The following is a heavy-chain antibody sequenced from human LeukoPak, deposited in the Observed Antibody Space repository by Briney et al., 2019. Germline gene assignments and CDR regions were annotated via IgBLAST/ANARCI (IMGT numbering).Heavy chain of an antibody. J-gene: IGHJ5*02. Sequence: GGSLRLSCAASGFTVSSNYMSWVRQAPGKGLERVSVISGGGGSTYYADSVKGRFTISRDNSKNTLFLQMNSLRAEDTAVYYCAKGGYCSSTSCYVGWFDPWGQGTLVTVSS. V-gene: IGHV3-23*01. CDR3: AKGGYCSSTSCYVGWFDP. CDR2: ISGGGGST. CDR1: GFTVSSNY. D-gene: IGHD2-2*01.